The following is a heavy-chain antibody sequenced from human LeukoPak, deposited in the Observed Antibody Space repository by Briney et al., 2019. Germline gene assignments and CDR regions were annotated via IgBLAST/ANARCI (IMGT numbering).Heavy chain of an antibody. CDR2: ISSDGSTT. D-gene: IGHD3-16*01. CDR3: ARDWGSAEH. V-gene: IGHV3-74*01. CDR1: RFTFSSYG. Sequence: GGSLRLSCAASRFTFSSYGMHWVRQAPGKGLEWVSHISSDGSTTDYADSVKGRFTISRDNAKNTLYLQMNSLRAEDTAVYYCARDWGSAEHWGQGTLVTVSS. J-gene: IGHJ1*01.